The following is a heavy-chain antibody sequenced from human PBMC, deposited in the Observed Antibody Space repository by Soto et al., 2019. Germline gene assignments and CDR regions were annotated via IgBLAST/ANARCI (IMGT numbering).Heavy chain of an antibody. V-gene: IGHV1-69*01. J-gene: IGHJ6*02. CDR2: IIPIPGTA. Sequence: QVQLVQSGAEVKKPGSSVKVSCKASGGTFSSYAISWVRQAPGQGLEWMGGIIPIPGTANYAQKFQGRVTITAEESTSTDYMELSSLRSEDTAVYYCARSQGSSTSLEIYYYYSYGMDVWGQGTTVTVSS. D-gene: IGHD2-2*01. CDR1: GGTFSSYA. CDR3: ARSQGSSTSLEIYYYYSYGMDV.